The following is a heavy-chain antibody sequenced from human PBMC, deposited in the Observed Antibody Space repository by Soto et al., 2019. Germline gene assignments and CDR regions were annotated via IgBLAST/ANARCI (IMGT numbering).Heavy chain of an antibody. CDR3: VSKRTTVITQDYFDY. Sequence: SETLSLTCTVSGGSVTNSSYYWGWIRQSPGKGLEWIGSVYYRGRSYSKSSVKSRVTISVDTSKNQFSLNLNSVTASDTAVYFCVSKRTTVITQDYFDYWGPGALVTVS. D-gene: IGHD4-4*01. J-gene: IGHJ4*02. CDR2: VYYRGRS. CDR1: GGSVTNSSYY. V-gene: IGHV4-39*01.